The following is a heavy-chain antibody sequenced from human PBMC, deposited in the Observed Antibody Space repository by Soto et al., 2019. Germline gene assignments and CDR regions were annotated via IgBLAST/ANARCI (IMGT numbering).Heavy chain of an antibody. V-gene: IGHV3-7*01. CDR3: LRVPLAIEGGHYYYYYMDV. CDR2: IKDDGTEK. CDR1: EMTFSLFS. J-gene: IGHJ6*03. D-gene: IGHD2-2*01. Sequence: GGSLRLSCEVSEMTFSLFSMSWVRRVPGKRLEWVATIKDDGTEKSYVESVKGRFTISRDNDKNSLYLEMNDLRVDDSSVYYCLRVPLAIEGGHYYYYYMDVWGKGTTVTVSS.